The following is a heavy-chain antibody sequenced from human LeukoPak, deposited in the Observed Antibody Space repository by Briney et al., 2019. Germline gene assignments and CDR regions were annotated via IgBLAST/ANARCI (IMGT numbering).Heavy chain of an antibody. CDR1: GDSVSSNSAA. CDR2: TYYRSKWYN. CDR3: AQSIITDAFDI. V-gene: IGHV6-1*01. D-gene: IGHD5-12*01. Sequence: SQTLSLTCAISGDSVSSNSAAWHWLRQSPSRGLEWLGRTYYRSKWYNDYAVFVKSRITINPDTSKNQFSLQLNSVTPEDTAVYYCAQSIITDAFDIWGQGTMVTVSS. J-gene: IGHJ3*02.